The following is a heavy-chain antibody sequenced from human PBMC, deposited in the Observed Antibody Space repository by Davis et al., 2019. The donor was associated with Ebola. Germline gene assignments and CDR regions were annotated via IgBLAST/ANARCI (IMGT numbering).Heavy chain of an antibody. J-gene: IGHJ6*02. CDR3: ASEGPRGAYYYGMDV. V-gene: IGHV3-23*01. CDR1: GFTFSSYW. Sequence: PGGSLRLSCAASGFTFSSYWMSWVRQAPGKGLEWVSAISGSGGSTYYAGSVKGRFTISRDNSKNTLYLQMNSLRAEDTAVYYCASEGPRGAYYYGMDVWGQGTTVTVSS. D-gene: IGHD3-10*01. CDR2: ISGSGGST.